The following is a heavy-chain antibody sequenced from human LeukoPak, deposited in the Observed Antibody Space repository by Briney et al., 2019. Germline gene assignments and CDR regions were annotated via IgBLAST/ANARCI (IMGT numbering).Heavy chain of an antibody. J-gene: IGHJ4*02. CDR3: ARVATHHDSSGYYLSLFDY. Sequence: PGGSLRLSCAASGFTFSDYYMSWIRQAPGKGLEWVSYISSSSSYTNYADSVKGRFTISRDNSKNSLYMQMNRLRAEDTAVYYCARVATHHDSSGYYLSLFDYWGQGTLVTVSS. V-gene: IGHV3-11*05. D-gene: IGHD3-22*01. CDR1: GFTFSDYY. CDR2: ISSSSSYT.